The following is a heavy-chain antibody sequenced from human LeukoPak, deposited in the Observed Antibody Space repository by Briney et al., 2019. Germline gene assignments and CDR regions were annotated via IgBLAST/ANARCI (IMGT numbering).Heavy chain of an antibody. V-gene: IGHV1-2*02. Sequence: ASVKVPCKASGYTFTGYYLHWVRQAPGQGLEWMGWTNPNSGYTDSAQKFQGRVTMTRDTSISTAYMELSSLRSDDTAVYYCARGYNWNYFDYWGQGTLVTVSS. CDR1: GYTFTGYY. CDR3: ARGYNWNYFDY. D-gene: IGHD1-20*01. CDR2: TNPNSGYT. J-gene: IGHJ4*02.